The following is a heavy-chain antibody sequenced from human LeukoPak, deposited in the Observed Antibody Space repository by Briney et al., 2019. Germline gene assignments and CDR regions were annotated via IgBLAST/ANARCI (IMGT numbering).Heavy chain of an antibody. CDR2: IRYVGSNK. J-gene: IGHJ6*03. Sequence: GGSLRLSCAASGFTFSSYGMHWVRQAPGKGLEWVAFIRYVGSNKYYADSVKGRFTISRDNSKNTLYLQMNSLRAEDTAVYYCAKWNVVPAAMRRDYYYYYMDVWGKGTTVTVSS. V-gene: IGHV3-30*02. CDR3: AKWNVVPAAMRRDYYYYYMDV. D-gene: IGHD2-2*01. CDR1: GFTFSSYG.